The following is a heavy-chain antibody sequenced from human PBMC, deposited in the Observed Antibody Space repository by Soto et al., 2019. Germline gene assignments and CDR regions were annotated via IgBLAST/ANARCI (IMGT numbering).Heavy chain of an antibody. J-gene: IGHJ6*02. Sequence: QVQFVESGGGVVQSGGSLRLSCLASGFDFSSHGMYWVRQAPGRGLEWVALISYEGSHKCYVDSLKGRFTISRDNSKHSLSIPMSSLRPEDTALYSCAKDFDLPDGAYYHYGMYVWGQGTTVSVSS. CDR2: ISYEGSHK. CDR3: AKDFDLPDGAYYHYGMYV. V-gene: IGHV3-30*18. CDR1: GFDFSSHG.